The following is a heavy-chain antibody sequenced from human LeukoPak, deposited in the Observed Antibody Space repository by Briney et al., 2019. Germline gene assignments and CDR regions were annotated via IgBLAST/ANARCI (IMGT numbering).Heavy chain of an antibody. V-gene: IGHV1-18*01. CDR1: GYTFTSYG. CDR2: ISAYNDNT. CDR3: ARDGGPGSGWYLKPELHFDY. J-gene: IGHJ4*02. Sequence: ASVKVSCKASGYTFTSYGISWVRQAPGQGLEWMGWISAYNDNTNYAQKLQGRVTMTTDTSTRTAYMELRSLRSDDTAVYYCARDGGPGSGWYLKPELHFDYWGQGTLVTVSS. D-gene: IGHD6-19*01.